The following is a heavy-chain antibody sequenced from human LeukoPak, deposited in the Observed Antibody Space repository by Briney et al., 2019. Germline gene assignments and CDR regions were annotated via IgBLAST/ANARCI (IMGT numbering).Heavy chain of an antibody. J-gene: IGHJ4*02. CDR1: GGSISSYY. CDR3: ARGQYYCSGGSCYVDSIDY. D-gene: IGHD2-15*01. CDR2: IYYSGST. Sequence: SETLSLTCTVSGGSISSYYWSWIRQPPGKGLEWIGYIYYSGSTNYNPSLKSRVTISVDTSKNQFSLKLSSVTAADTAVYYCARGQYYCSGGSCYVDSIDYWGQGTLVTVSS. V-gene: IGHV4-59*01.